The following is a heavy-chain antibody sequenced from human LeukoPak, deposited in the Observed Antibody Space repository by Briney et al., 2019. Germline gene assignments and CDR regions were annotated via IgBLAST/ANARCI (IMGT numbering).Heavy chain of an antibody. V-gene: IGHV1-2*06. CDR1: GYTFTGYY. D-gene: IGHD2-8*01. J-gene: IGHJ5*02. CDR2: INPNSGGT. Sequence: ASVTVSCTASGYTFTGYYMHWVQQAPGQGLEWMGRINPNSGGTNYAQKFQGRVTMTRDTSISTAYMELSRLRSDDTAVYYCARGRGTKTVLMVYARGNWFDPWGQGTLVTVSS. CDR3: ARGRGTKTVLMVYARGNWFDP.